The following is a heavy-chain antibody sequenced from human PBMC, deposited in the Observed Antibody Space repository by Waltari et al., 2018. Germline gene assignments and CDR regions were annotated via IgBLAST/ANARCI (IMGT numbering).Heavy chain of an antibody. D-gene: IGHD6-19*01. CDR1: GGSISSHY. Sequence: QVQLQESGPGLVKPSETLSLTCPVSGGSISSHYWSWIRQPPGKGLEWIWYIYYSGSTNYNPSLKSRVTISVDTSKNQFSLKLSSVTAADTAVYYCASPYSGGWFNDAFDIWGQGTMVTVSS. CDR3: ASPYSGGWFNDAFDI. V-gene: IGHV4-59*11. J-gene: IGHJ3*02. CDR2: IYYSGST.